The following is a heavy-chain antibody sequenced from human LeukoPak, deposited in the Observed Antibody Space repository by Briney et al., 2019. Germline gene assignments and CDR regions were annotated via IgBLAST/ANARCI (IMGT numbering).Heavy chain of an antibody. CDR2: IYWNDDK. D-gene: IGHD6-6*01. Sequence: SGPTLVKPTQTLTLTCTFSGFSLSTSGVGVGWIRQPPGKALEWLALIYWNDDKRYSPSLKSRLTITKDTSKNQVVLTMTNMDPVDTATYYCARTPYSSLNFDYWGQGTLVTVSS. CDR3: ARTPYSSLNFDY. CDR1: GFSLSTSGVG. V-gene: IGHV2-5*01. J-gene: IGHJ4*02.